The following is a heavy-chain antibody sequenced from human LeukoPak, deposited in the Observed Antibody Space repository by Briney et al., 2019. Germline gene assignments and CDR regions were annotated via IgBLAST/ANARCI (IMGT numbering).Heavy chain of an antibody. J-gene: IGHJ4*02. CDR2: MTYDGSSK. CDR1: GFSFSTYA. CDR3: AITRLRGYYYTPFDY. V-gene: IGHV3-30-3*01. D-gene: IGHD3-22*01. Sequence: PGGSLRLSCAASGFSFSTYAMHWVRQAPGKGLEWVAVMTYDGSSKYYTDSVKGRFTISRDNSKNTLYLQMNSLRAEDTAVYYCAITRLRGYYYTPFDYWGQGTLVTVSS.